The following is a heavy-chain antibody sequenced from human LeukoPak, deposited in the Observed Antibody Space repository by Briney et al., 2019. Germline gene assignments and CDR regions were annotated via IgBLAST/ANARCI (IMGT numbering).Heavy chain of an antibody. J-gene: IGHJ5*02. V-gene: IGHV4-34*01. CDR2: INHSGST. D-gene: IGHD2-15*01. CDR3: ARGRLVVVAATPLNWFDP. CDR1: GGSFSGYY. Sequence: SETLSLTCAVYGGSFSGYYWSWIRQPPGKELEWIGEINHSGSTNYNPSLKSRVTISVDTSKNQFSLKLSSVTAADTAVYYCARGRLVVVAATPLNWFDPWGQGTLVTVSS.